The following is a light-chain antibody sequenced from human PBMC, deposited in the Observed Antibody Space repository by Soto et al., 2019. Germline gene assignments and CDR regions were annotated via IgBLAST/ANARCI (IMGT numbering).Light chain of an antibody. Sequence: QAALTQPPPVSGAPGQSGTISCTGKSRDVGGYNYVSWYQQHPGKAPKLMIYDVSKRPSGVPDRFSGSKSGNTASLTISGLQAEDEADYYCCSYAGSYSYVFGTGTKVTVL. J-gene: IGLJ1*01. V-gene: IGLV2-11*01. CDR2: DVS. CDR1: SRDVGGYNY. CDR3: CSYAGSYSYV.